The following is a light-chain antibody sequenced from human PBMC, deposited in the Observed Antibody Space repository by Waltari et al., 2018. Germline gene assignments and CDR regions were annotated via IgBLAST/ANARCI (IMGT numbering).Light chain of an antibody. CDR2: QDT. V-gene: IGLV3-1*01. J-gene: IGLJ1*01. CDR1: QCGNKY. CDR3: QAWDSNTAHYV. Sequence: SSELTQPPSVSVSPGQTASVTCSADQCGNKYASWYQQKPGQSPVLVIYQDTKRPSGIPERFSGSNSGNTATLTITGTQALDEADYYCQAWDSNTAHYVFGTGTKVTVL.